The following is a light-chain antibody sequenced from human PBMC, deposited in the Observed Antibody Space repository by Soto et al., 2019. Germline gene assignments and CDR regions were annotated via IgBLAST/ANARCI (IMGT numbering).Light chain of an antibody. CDR1: SSDVGGYKY. Sequence: QSALTQPRSVSGSPGQSVTISCTGTSSDVGGYKYVSWYQQHPGKAPKLMIYDVSKRPSGVPDRFSGSKSCNTASLTISGLQAEDEADYYCCSYAGSYTGVFGTGTKLTVL. CDR2: DVS. J-gene: IGLJ1*01. V-gene: IGLV2-11*01. CDR3: CSYAGSYTGV.